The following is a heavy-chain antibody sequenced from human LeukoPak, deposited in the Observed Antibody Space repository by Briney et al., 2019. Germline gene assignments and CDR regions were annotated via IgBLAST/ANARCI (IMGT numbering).Heavy chain of an antibody. CDR3: ARDDATLDAFDI. J-gene: IGHJ3*02. Sequence: SQTLSLTCTVSGGSISSGGYYWSWIRLHPGKGLEWIGYIYYNGSTYYNPPLKSRVTISVDTSKNQFSLKLSSVIAADTAVYYCARDDATLDAFDIWGQGTMVTVSS. CDR1: GGSISSGGYY. V-gene: IGHV4-31*03. CDR2: IYYNGST.